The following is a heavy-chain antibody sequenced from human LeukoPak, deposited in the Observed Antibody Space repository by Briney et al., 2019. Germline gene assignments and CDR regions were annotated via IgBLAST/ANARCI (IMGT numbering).Heavy chain of an antibody. J-gene: IGHJ3*02. D-gene: IGHD3-22*01. CDR2: IYTSGST. CDR3: ARGPYSYDSSGAFDI. V-gene: IGHV4-4*07. Sequence: SETLSLTCAVSGGPISSYCWSWIRQPAGKGLEWIGRIYTSGSTNYTPSLKSRVTMSVVTSKNQFSLKLSSVTAADTAVYFCARGPYSYDSSGAFDIWGQGTMVTVSS. CDR1: GGPISSYC.